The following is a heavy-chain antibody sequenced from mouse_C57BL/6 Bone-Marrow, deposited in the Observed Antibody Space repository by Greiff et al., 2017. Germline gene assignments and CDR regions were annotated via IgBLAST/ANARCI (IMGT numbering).Heavy chain of an antibody. J-gene: IGHJ1*03. Sequence: QVQLKQSGAELARPGASVKLSCRASGYTFTSYGISWVKQRTGQGLEWIGEIYPRSGNTYYNEKFKGKATLTADKSYSTAYMELRLLTSEDSAVYFCASSYYYHCYFDVWGTGTTVTVSS. CDR3: ASSYYYHCYFDV. CDR2: IYPRSGNT. D-gene: IGHD2-10*01. V-gene: IGHV1-81*01. CDR1: GYTFTSYG.